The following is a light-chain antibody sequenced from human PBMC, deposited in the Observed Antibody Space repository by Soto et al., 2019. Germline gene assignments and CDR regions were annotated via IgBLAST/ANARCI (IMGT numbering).Light chain of an antibody. J-gene: IGLJ1*01. CDR3: SSYTSSSTRV. Sequence: QSALTQPASVSGSPGQSITISCTGTSSDVGGYNYVSWYRQHSGKAPKLMIYDVGNRPSGVSNRFSGSKSGNTASLSFSWLQSEDEADYYCSSYTSSSTRVFGTGTKVTVL. CDR1: SSDVGGYNY. V-gene: IGLV2-14*01. CDR2: DVG.